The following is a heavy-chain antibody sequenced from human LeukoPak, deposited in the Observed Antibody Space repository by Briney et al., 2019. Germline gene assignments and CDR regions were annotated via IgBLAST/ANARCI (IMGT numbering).Heavy chain of an antibody. CDR1: EFTFSSYA. J-gene: IGHJ4*02. CDR2: ISGSGDST. Sequence: GGSLRLSCATCEFTFSSYAMSWVRQAPGKGLEWVSAISGSGDSTYYADSVRGRFTIYRDISKNTLYLQMNSQRAGDTAVCYCAKSGYCYGRFNYWGQGTLVTVSS. D-gene: IGHD5-18*01. CDR3: AKSGYCYGRFNY. V-gene: IGHV3-23*01.